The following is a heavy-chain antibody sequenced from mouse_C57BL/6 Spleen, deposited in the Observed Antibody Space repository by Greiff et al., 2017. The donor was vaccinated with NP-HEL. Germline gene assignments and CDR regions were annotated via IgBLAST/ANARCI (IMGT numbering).Heavy chain of an antibody. CDR1: GFTFSSYA. Sequence: EVQLVESGGGLVKPGGSLKLSCAASGFTFSSYAMSWVRQTPEKRLEWVATISDGGSYTYYPDNVKGRFTISRDNAKNNLYLQMSHLKSEDTAMYYCARGYDYDGFFAYWGQGTLVTVSA. CDR2: ISDGGSYT. D-gene: IGHD2-4*01. CDR3: ARGYDYDGFFAY. J-gene: IGHJ3*01. V-gene: IGHV5-4*01.